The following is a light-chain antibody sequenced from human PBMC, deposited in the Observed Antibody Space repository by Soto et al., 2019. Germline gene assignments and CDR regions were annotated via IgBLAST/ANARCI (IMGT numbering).Light chain of an antibody. CDR1: QNVSTY. Sequence: EIVLTPSPATLSLSPGERVTLSCRASQNVSTYLAWYQQKPGQAPRLLIYDASDRATGIPARFSGSGSGTDFTLTISSPEPEDSPVYYCQQRTNWLTFGPGTKVDIK. CDR2: DAS. J-gene: IGKJ3*01. CDR3: QQRTNWLT. V-gene: IGKV3-11*01.